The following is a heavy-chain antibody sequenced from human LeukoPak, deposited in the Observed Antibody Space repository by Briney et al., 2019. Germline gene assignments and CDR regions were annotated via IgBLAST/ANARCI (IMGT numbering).Heavy chain of an antibody. J-gene: IGHJ4*02. D-gene: IGHD4-17*01. CDR2: ISYDGSNK. Sequence: GGSLRLSCAASGFTFSSYGMHWVRQAPGKGLEWVAVISYDGSNKYYADSVKGRFTISRDNSKNTLYLQMNSLRAEDTAVYYCAKKGYGDYASFDYWGQGTLVTVSS. CDR3: AKKGYGDYASFDY. V-gene: IGHV3-30*18. CDR1: GFTFSSYG.